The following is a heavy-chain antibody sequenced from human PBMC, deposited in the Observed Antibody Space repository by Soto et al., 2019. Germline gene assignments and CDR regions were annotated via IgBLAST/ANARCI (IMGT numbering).Heavy chain of an antibody. V-gene: IGHV3-23*01. Sequence: EVQLLESGGGLVKPGGSLRLSCAASGFKFSTFAMSLVRQAPGKGLEWVSSLGDSGTKTYYAAPVRGRFIITRDNSKNTLFLQMNSLRVEDTAVYFCARDASGTTSFLASWGQGTLVTVSS. CDR3: ARDASGTTSFLAS. CDR1: GFKFSTFA. CDR2: LGDSGTKT. D-gene: IGHD1-1*01. J-gene: IGHJ5*01.